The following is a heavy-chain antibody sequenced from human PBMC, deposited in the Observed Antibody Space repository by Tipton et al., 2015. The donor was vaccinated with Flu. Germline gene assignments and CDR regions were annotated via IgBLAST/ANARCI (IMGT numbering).Heavy chain of an antibody. CDR1: GYTFTGYY. J-gene: IGHJ4*02. CDR2: INPNSGGT. Sequence: QLVQSGAEVKKPGASVKVSCKASGYTFTGYYMHWVRQAPGQGLEWMGWINPNSGGTNYAQTFQGRVTMTRDTSISTAYMELSRLRSDHTAVYYCARSQWELLFGFDYCGQGTLVTVSS. D-gene: IGHD1-26*01. CDR3: ARSQWELLFGFDY. V-gene: IGHV1-2*02.